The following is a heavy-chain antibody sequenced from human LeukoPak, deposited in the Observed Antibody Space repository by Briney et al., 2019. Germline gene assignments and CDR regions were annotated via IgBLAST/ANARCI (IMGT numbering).Heavy chain of an antibody. D-gene: IGHD3-22*01. CDR2: ISSSGSTI. V-gene: IGHV3-11*04. CDR1: GFTFSDYY. Sequence: GGSLRLSCAASGFTFSDYYMTWIRQAPGKGLEWVSYISSSGSTIYYADSVKGRFTISRDSAKNSLYLQMNSLRAEDTAVYYCARYYYDSSGYYYIDYWGQGTLVTVSS. CDR3: ARYYYDSSGYYYIDY. J-gene: IGHJ4*02.